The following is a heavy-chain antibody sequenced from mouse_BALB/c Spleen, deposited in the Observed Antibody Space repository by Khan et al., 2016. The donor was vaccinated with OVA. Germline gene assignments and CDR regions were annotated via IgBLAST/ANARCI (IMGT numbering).Heavy chain of an antibody. V-gene: IGHV3-2*02. CDR1: GYSITSGYG. CDR2: ISYSGST. CDR3: ARTARIKY. J-gene: IGHJ2*01. Sequence: EVKLEVSGPGLVKPSQSLSLTCTVTGYSITSGYGWNWIRQFPGNKLEWMGYISYSGSTNYNPSLKSRISITRDTSKNQFFLQLNSVTNEDTATYYCARTARIKYWGQGTTLTVSS. D-gene: IGHD1-2*01.